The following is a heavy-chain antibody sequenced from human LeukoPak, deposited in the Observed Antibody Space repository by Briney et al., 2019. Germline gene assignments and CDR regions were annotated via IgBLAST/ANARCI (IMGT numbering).Heavy chain of an antibody. Sequence: GGSLRLSCAASGFTFSNAWMSWVRQAPGKGLEWVGRIKSKTDGGTTDYAAPVKGRFTISRDDSKNTLYLQMNSLKTEDTAVYYCTTDRNPRGRYDILTGYYPDAFDIWGQGTMVTVSS. CDR1: GFTFSNAW. D-gene: IGHD3-9*01. J-gene: IGHJ3*02. CDR2: IKSKTDGGTT. CDR3: TTDRNPRGRYDILTGYYPDAFDI. V-gene: IGHV3-15*01.